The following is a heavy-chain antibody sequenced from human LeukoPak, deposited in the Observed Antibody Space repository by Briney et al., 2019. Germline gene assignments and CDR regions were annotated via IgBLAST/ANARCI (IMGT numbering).Heavy chain of an antibody. D-gene: IGHD2-15*01. V-gene: IGHV3-48*03. CDR1: GFTFSSYE. Sequence: PGGSLRLSCAASGFTFSSYEMNWVRQAPGKGLEWVSYISSSGSTIYYADSVKGRFTISRDNAKNSLYLQMNSLRAEDTAVYYCATQDGTYCSGGSCYSAFYYYYGMDVWGQGTTVTVSS. CDR3: ATQDGTYCSGGSCYSAFYYYYGMDV. J-gene: IGHJ6*02. CDR2: ISSSGSTI.